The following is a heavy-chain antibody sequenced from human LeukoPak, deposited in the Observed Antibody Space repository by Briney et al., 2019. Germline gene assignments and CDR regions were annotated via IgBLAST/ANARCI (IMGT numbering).Heavy chain of an antibody. D-gene: IGHD2-2*01. CDR3: ARCTASCYANAFDV. CDR2: INVSGGST. Sequence: GGSLRLSCAASEFASSSYAMQWVRQAPGKGLEWVSGINVSGGSTWYADSVKGRFTISRDNSKNTLYLQMNSLRPDDTAVYYCARCTASCYANAFDVWGQGTLLTVSS. V-gene: IGHV3-23*01. CDR1: EFASSSYA. J-gene: IGHJ3*01.